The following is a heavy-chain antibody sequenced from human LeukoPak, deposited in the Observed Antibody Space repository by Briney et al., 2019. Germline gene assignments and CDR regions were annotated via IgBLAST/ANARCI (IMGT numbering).Heavy chain of an antibody. V-gene: IGHV4-59*12. CDR3: ARGAAAASERAFDI. CDR2: VYYSGVT. Sequence: SETLSLTCAVSGGSTGSDYWSWIRQPPGKGLEWIAYVYYSGVTSYNPSLKSRVAISIDTSKNQFSLKLSSVTAADTAVYYCARGAAAASERAFDIWGQGTMVTVSS. D-gene: IGHD6-13*01. J-gene: IGHJ3*02. CDR1: GGSTGSDY.